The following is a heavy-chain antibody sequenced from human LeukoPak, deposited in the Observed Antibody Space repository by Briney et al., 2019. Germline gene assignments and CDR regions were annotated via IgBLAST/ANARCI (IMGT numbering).Heavy chain of an antibody. CDR3: ARDGHYYDSSGYYFRGVLDY. CDR1: GFTFSSYA. D-gene: IGHD3-22*01. CDR2: ISYDGSNK. V-gene: IGHV3-30-3*01. J-gene: IGHJ4*02. Sequence: PGRSLRLSCAASGFTFSSYAMHWVRQAPGKGLEWVAVISYDGSNKYYADSVKGRFTISRDNSKNTLYLQMNSLRAEDTAVYYCARDGHYYDSSGYYFRGVLDYWGQGTLVTVSS.